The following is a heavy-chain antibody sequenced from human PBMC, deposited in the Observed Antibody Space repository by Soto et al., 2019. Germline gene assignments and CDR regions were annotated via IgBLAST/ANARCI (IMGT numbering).Heavy chain of an antibody. V-gene: IGHV6-1*01. D-gene: IGHD2-15*01. Sequence: PSRGLEWLGRTYYRSKWYIEYAPSVQSRITINPDTSKNQLYLQLNSLTPEDTAVYYCARSRVFFFQAEDGIRDTVPVSAFLLNRSSDL. CDR3: ARSRVFFFQAEDGIRDTVPVSAFLLNRSSDL. CDR2: TYYRSKWYI. J-gene: IGHJ2*01.